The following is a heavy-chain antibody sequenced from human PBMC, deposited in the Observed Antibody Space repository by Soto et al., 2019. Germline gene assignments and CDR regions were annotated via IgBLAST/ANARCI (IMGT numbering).Heavy chain of an antibody. V-gene: IGHV3-15*01. CDR3: TTGKMLRYIWGSYREDAFDI. Sequence: GGSLRLSCAASGFTFSNAWMSWVRQAPGKGLEWVGRIKSKTDGGTTDYAAPVKGRFTISRDDSKNTLYLQMNSLKTEDTAVYYCTTGKMLRYIWGSYREDAFDIWGQGTMVTVSS. D-gene: IGHD3-16*02. J-gene: IGHJ3*02. CDR2: IKSKTDGGTT. CDR1: GFTFSNAW.